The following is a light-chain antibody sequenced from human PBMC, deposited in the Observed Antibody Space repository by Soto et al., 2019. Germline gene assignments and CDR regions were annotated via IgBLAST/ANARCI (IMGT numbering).Light chain of an antibody. V-gene: IGLV2-11*01. Sequence: QSALTQPRSVSGSPGQSVTISCTGTSSNVGGDNYVYWYQQHPGKAPKLIIYDVSKRPSGVPDRFSGSKSGNTASLTISGLKAEDEADYYSFSYAGSPLVFGGGTKLTVL. CDR1: SSNVGGDNY. CDR3: FSYAGSPLV. J-gene: IGLJ2*01. CDR2: DVS.